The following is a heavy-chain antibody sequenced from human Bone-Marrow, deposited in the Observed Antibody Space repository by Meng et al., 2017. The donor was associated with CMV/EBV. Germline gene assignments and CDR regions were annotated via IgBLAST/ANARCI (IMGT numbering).Heavy chain of an antibody. CDR1: GGTFSSYA. Sequence: SVKVSCKASGGTFSSYAISWVRQAPGQGLEWMGGIIPIFGIANYAQKFQGRVTITADKSTSTAYMELSSLRSEDTAVYYCARDLYSSSSDDYYYGMDVWGQGTTVTVSS. V-gene: IGHV1-69*10. CDR3: ARDLYSSSSDDYYYGMDV. D-gene: IGHD6-6*01. J-gene: IGHJ6*02. CDR2: IIPIFGIA.